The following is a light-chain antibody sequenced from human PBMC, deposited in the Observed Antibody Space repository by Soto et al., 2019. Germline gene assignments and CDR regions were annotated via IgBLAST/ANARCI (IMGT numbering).Light chain of an antibody. CDR2: EVS. CDR3: SSFAGNNNLV. V-gene: IGLV2-8*01. J-gene: IGLJ2*01. Sequence: QSDLTQPPSASGSPGQSVTISCTGTSSDVGGYNYVSWYQQHPGKAPKLMISEVSKRPSGVPDRFSGSKSGNTASLTVSGLQAEDEADYYCSSFAGNNNLVFGGGAKLTVL. CDR1: SSDVGGYNY.